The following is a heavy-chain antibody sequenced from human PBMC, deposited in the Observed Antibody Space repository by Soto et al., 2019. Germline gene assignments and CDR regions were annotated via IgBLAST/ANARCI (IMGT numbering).Heavy chain of an antibody. J-gene: IGHJ6*02. CDR2: ISAYNGNT. Sequence: GASVKVSCKASGYTFTSYGISWVRQAPGQGLEWMGWISAYNGNTNYAQKLQGRVTMTTDTSTSTAYMELRSLRSDDTAVYYCARVRGYDYYYYYGMDVWGQGTTVTVSS. CDR1: GYTFTSYG. D-gene: IGHD1-1*01. CDR3: ARVRGYDYYYYYGMDV. V-gene: IGHV1-18*01.